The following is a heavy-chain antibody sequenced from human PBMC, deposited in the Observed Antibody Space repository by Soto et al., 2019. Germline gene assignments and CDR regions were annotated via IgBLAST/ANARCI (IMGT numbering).Heavy chain of an antibody. V-gene: IGHV4-30-2*01. D-gene: IGHD3-10*01. CDR2: IYHSGRT. CDR3: ARAWVVRGVRFDP. Sequence: TLSLPCGVSGGSNSRGGYSSIWIRPPPGKRLEWIGYIYHSGRTYYTPSLKSRVTISVDRSKNQFSLRLRSVPAVDTSVYYCARAWVVRGVRFDPGGEGTLVTVSS. J-gene: IGHJ5*02. CDR1: GGSNSRGGYS.